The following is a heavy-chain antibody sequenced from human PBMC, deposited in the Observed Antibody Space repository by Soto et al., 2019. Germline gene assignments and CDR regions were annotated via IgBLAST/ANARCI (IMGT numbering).Heavy chain of an antibody. CDR3: TKDRQPLAFGYGLDV. Sequence: QVHIVESGGGVVQPGRSLRLSCAASGFTFNIFAMHWVRQAPGKGLEWVATTSYDGTYTFYAGSGEGRFTISRDDSNDTLFLLLSGLRPEDTAVYYCTKDRQPLAFGYGLDVWGQGTTVTVSS. CDR1: GFTFNIFA. D-gene: IGHD2-21*01. V-gene: IGHV3-30*18. J-gene: IGHJ6*02. CDR2: TSYDGTYT.